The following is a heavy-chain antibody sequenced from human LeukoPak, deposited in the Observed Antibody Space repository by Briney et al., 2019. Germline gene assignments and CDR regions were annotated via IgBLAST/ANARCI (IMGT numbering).Heavy chain of an antibody. J-gene: IGHJ4*02. CDR3: AKDRGSGSSSWFDY. D-gene: IGHD6-13*01. CDR1: GFTFSSYA. CDR2: ISGSGGST. Sequence: GGSLRLSCAASGFTFSSYAMSWVRQAPGKGLEWVSAISGSGGSTYYAGSVKGRFTISRDNSKNTLYLQMNSLRAEDTAVYYCAKDRGSGSSSWFDYWGQGTLVTVSS. V-gene: IGHV3-23*01.